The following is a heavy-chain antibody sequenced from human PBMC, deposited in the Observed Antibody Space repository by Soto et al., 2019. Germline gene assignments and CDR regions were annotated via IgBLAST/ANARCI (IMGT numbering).Heavy chain of an antibody. J-gene: IGHJ4*02. CDR2: ISYDGSNK. CDR1: GFTFSSYG. CDR3: AKADRELTFDY. D-gene: IGHD1-1*01. Sequence: QVQLVESGGGVVQPGRSLRLSCAASGFTFSSYGMHWVRQAPGKGLEWVAVISYDGSNKYYADSVKGRFTISRDNSKNTLYLQMNSLRAEDTAVYYCAKADRELTFDYWGQGTLVTVSS. V-gene: IGHV3-30*18.